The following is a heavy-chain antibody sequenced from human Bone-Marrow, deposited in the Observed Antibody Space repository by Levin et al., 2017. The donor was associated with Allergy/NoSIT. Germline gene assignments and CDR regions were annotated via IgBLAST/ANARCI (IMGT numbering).Heavy chain of an antibody. J-gene: IGHJ4*02. Sequence: ASETLSLTCSISGGSISTYFWSWIRQSPGKGLEWIGYVIHSGGSNYNPSLEGRATISRDTAKNQFSLKLTSVTTADTAVYYCARGGAGDYFFFDVWGQGSLVTVSS. CDR3: ARGGAGDYFFFDV. V-gene: IGHV4-59*01. CDR1: GGSISTYF. D-gene: IGHD3-16*01. CDR2: VIHSGGS.